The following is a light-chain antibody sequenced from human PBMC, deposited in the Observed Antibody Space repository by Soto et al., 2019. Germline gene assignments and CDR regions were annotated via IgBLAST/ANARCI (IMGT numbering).Light chain of an antibody. Sequence: IEIPQSPSTLSASVGDRVTLTCRASQTISTWLAWYQQTPGKAPDLLIYDASTLESGVPSRFSGSGSGTECSLTISRLQPDDVPTVYCQQYSSFSRTFGQGTKVDI. J-gene: IGKJ1*01. CDR2: DAS. CDR1: QTISTW. V-gene: IGKV1-5*01. CDR3: QQYSSFSRT.